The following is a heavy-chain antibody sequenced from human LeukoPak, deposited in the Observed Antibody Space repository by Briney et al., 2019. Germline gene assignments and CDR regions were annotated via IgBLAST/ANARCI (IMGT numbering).Heavy chain of an antibody. Sequence: GSLRLSCAASGFTFSGYWMHWVRQPPGKGLEWIGEIYHSGSTNYNPSLKSRVTISVDTSKNQFSLKLSSVTAADTAVYYCARDRSGYDWQAFDYWGQGTLVTVSP. CDR1: GFTFSGYW. V-gene: IGHV4-4*02. J-gene: IGHJ4*02. CDR3: ARDRSGYDWQAFDY. D-gene: IGHD5-12*01. CDR2: IYHSGST.